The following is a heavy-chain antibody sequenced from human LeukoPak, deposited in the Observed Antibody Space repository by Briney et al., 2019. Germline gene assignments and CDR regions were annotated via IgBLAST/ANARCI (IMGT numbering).Heavy chain of an antibody. D-gene: IGHD1-14*01. V-gene: IGHV1-3*01. CDR3: ARDQGLGPMDEPGFDY. J-gene: IGHJ4*02. Sequence: GASVKVSCKASGYTFTSYAMHWVRQAPGQRLEWMGWINAGNGNTKYSQKFQGRVTITRDTSASTAYMELSSLRSEDTAVYYCARDQGLGPMDEPGFDYWGQGTLVTVSS. CDR1: GYTFTSYA. CDR2: INAGNGNT.